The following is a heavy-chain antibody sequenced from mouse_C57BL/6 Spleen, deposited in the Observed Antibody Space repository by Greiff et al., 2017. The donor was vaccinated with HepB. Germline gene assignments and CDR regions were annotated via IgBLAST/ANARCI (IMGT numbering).Heavy chain of an antibody. J-gene: IGHJ1*03. D-gene: IGHD1-1*01. Sequence: EVMLVESGEGLVKPGGSLKLSCAASGFTFSSYAMSWVRQTPEKRLEWVAYISSGGDYIYYADTVKGRFTISRDNARNTLYLQMSSLKSEDTAMYYCTRAENYGRGYFDVWGTGTTVTVSS. CDR2: ISSGGDYI. V-gene: IGHV5-9-1*02. CDR1: GFTFSSYA. CDR3: TRAENYGRGYFDV.